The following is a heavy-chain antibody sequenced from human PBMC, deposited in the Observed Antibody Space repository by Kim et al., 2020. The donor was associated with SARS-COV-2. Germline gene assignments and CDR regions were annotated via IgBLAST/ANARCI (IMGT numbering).Heavy chain of an antibody. J-gene: IGHJ4*02. D-gene: IGHD6-19*01. V-gene: IGHV4-59*01. Sequence: GGTNYSPSLKSRVSISIDASKNQFSLRLISVTAADTAVYYCATGAGWVPDYWGQGTLVTVSS. CDR3: ATGAGWVPDY. CDR2: GGT.